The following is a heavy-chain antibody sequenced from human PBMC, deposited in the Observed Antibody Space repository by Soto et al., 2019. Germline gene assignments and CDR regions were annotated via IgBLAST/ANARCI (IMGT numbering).Heavy chain of an antibody. V-gene: IGHV1-69*09. CDR2: INPLSGIS. D-gene: IGHD2-2*01. J-gene: IGHJ4*02. CDR1: GGTFVRHV. Sequence: QVQLVQSGAEVKKPESSVKVSCKTSGGTFVRHVISWVRQAPGQGPEWMGKINPLSGISNYAQKFQDRVTSPADTDSSTAYMELSSLRSDDTAVYYCATPACAATWCSPSHNLDHWGQGTLVTVSS. CDR3: ATPACAATWCSPSHNLDH.